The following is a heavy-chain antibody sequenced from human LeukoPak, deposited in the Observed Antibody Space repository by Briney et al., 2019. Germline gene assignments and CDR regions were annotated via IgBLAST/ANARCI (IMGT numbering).Heavy chain of an antibody. J-gene: IGHJ3*02. CDR3: ARGISPGAFDI. CDR2: TNPNTGAT. D-gene: IGHD6-13*01. CDR1: GYTFGDYY. Sequence: ASVKVSCKASGYTFGDYYIHWVRQAPGQGLEWMGWTNPNTGATSYPQNFQGRVTMTRDTSISTAYMELSRLRSDDTAVYYCARGISPGAFDIWGQGTMVTVSS. V-gene: IGHV1-2*02.